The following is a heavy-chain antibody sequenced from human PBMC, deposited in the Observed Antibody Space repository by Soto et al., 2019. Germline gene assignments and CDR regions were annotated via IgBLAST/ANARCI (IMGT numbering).Heavy chain of an antibody. V-gene: IGHV1-2*04. J-gene: IGHJ6*03. CDR1: GYTFTGYY. CDR3: ARSTTVTTGAQDYYYYMDV. D-gene: IGHD4-17*01. CDR2: INPNSGGT. Sequence: ASVKVSCKASGYTFTGYYMHWVRQAPGQGLEWMGWINPNSGGTNYAQKFQGWVTMTRDTSISTAYMELSRLRSDDTAVYYCARSTTVTTGAQDYYYYMDVWGKGTTVTVSS.